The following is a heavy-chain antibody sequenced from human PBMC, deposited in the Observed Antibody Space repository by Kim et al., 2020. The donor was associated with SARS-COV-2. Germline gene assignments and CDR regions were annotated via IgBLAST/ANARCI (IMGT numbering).Heavy chain of an antibody. CDR2: IYYSGST. Sequence: SETLSLTCTVSGGSISSSSYYWGWIRQPPGKGLEWIGSIYYSGSTYYNPSLKSRVTISVDTSKNQFSLKLSSVTAADTAAYYCARSYDSSGYYNWYFDLWGRGTLVTVSS. J-gene: IGHJ2*01. CDR3: ARSYDSSGYYNWYFDL. V-gene: IGHV4-39*07. D-gene: IGHD3-22*01. CDR1: GGSISSSSYY.